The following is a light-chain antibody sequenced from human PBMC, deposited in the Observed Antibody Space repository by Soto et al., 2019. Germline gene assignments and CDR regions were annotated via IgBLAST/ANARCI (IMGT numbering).Light chain of an antibody. J-gene: IGKJ4*01. CDR1: HGISNY. Sequence: DIQLTQSPSFLSASVEDRVTITCRASHGISNYLAWYQRKPGKAPKLLIYTASTLQSGVPSRFSGSGSGTEFTLTISSLQPEDFATYYCHQLNSYPLTFGGGTKVEIK. V-gene: IGKV1-9*01. CDR2: TAS. CDR3: HQLNSYPLT.